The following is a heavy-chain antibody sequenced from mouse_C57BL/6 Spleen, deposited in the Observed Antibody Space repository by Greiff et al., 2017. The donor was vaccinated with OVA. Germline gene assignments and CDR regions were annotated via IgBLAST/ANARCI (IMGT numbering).Heavy chain of an antibody. Sequence: DVKLQESGPGLVKPSQSLSLTCSVTGYSITSGYYWNWIRQFPGNKLEWMGYISYDGSNNYNPSLKNRISITRDTSKNQFFLKLNSVTTEDTATYYCARDCCFDYWGQGTTLTVSS. J-gene: IGHJ2*01. V-gene: IGHV3-6*01. CDR1: GYSITSGYY. CDR3: ARDCCFDY. CDR2: ISYDGSN.